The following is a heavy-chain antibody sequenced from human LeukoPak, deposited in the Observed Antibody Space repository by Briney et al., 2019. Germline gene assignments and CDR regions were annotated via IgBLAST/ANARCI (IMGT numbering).Heavy chain of an antibody. D-gene: IGHD3-10*01. J-gene: IGHJ4*02. CDR2: ISGSSSYI. V-gene: IGHV3-21*01. CDR1: GFTFSSYW. Sequence: GGSLRLSCAASGFTFSSYWMHWVRQAPGKGLEWVSSISGSSSYIYYADSVKGRFTISRVNAKNSLYLQMDSLRVEDTAVYYCAREFRGSNNFDYWGQGTLVTVSS. CDR3: AREFRGSNNFDY.